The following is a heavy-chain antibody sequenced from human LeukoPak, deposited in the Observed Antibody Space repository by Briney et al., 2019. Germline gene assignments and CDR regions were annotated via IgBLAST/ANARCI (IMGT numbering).Heavy chain of an antibody. D-gene: IGHD3-3*01. CDR3: ATGGLRFLEWLPKNFDY. CDR1: GYTLTELS. J-gene: IGHJ4*02. CDR2: FDPEDGET. Sequence: ASVKVSCKVSGYTLTELSMHWVRQAPGKGLEWMGGFDPEDGETIYAQKFQGRVTMTEDTSTDTAYTELSSLRSEDTAVYYCATGGLRFLEWLPKNFDYWGQGTLVTVSS. V-gene: IGHV1-24*01.